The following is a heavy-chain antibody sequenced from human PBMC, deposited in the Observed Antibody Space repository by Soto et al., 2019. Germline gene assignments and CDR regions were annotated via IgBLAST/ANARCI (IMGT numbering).Heavy chain of an antibody. D-gene: IGHD1-26*01. Sequence: XETLSLTCAVSGCSVNSDNYYWSWIRQPPGKGLEWIGYIYYTGRTNYNPSLMSRVTISLDASRNQFSLKLSSVTAADTAVFYCAREYSNSPEAFDSWGQGPLVTVSS. J-gene: IGHJ4*02. CDR2: IYYTGRT. V-gene: IGHV4-61*01. CDR1: GCSVNSDNYY. CDR3: AREYSNSPEAFDS.